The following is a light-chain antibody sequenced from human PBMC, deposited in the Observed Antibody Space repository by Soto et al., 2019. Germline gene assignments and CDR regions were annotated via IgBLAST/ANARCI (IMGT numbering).Light chain of an antibody. CDR2: DAS. V-gene: IGKV3-11*01. CDR3: QQRSNWPPK. J-gene: IGKJ1*01. Sequence: IVLTQSPATLSFSPGERATLSCRASQSVSSYLAWYQQKPGQAPRLLIYDASNRATGIPARFSGSGSGTEFTLTISSLEPEDFAVYYCQQRSNWPPKFGQGTKVDIK. CDR1: QSVSSY.